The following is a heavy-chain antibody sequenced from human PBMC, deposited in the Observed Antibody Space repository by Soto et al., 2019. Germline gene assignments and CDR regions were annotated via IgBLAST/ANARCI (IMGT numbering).Heavy chain of an antibody. D-gene: IGHD3-16*02. CDR2: IYPGDSDT. Sequence: GESLKISCKGSGYSFTSYWIGWVRQMPGKGLEWMGIIYPGDSDTRYSPSFQGQVTISADKSISTAYLQLSSLKASDTAMYYCARQQRYMATIHHDAFDIWGQGTMVTGSS. CDR1: GYSFTSYW. J-gene: IGHJ3*02. V-gene: IGHV5-51*01. CDR3: ARQQRYMATIHHDAFDI.